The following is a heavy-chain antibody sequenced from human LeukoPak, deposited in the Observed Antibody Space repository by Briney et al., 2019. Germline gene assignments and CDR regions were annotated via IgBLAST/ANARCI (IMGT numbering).Heavy chain of an antibody. D-gene: IGHD2-2*01. CDR3: VRRPVIVVVPTQSGWFDT. CDR2: INHSGST. J-gene: IGHJ5*02. Sequence: PSETLSLTCAVYGGAFSGYYWSWIRQPPGKGLERIGEINHSGSTNYNPSLKSRVTISVDTSKNQFSLKLSSVTAADTAVYYCVRRPVIVVVPTQSGWFDTWGQGTLVTVSS. CDR1: GGAFSGYY. V-gene: IGHV4-34*01.